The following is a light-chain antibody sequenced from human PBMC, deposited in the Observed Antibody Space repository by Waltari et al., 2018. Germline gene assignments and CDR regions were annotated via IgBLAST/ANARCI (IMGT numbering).Light chain of an antibody. J-gene: IGKJ2*01. Sequence: DIVMTQSPDSLAVYLGERATINCKSSQSVLYSSNNKNYLAWYQQKPGQPPKLLFYWASTRESGVPDRFSGSGSGTDFTLTISSLQAEDVAVYYCQQYYTSPPYTFGQGTKLEIK. V-gene: IGKV4-1*01. CDR2: WAS. CDR3: QQYYTSPPYT. CDR1: QSVLYSSNNKNY.